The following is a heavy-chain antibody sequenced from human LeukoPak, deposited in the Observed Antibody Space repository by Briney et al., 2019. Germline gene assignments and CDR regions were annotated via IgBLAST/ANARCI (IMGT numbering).Heavy chain of an antibody. Sequence: ETLSLTCPVYGGSFSGYYWSWIRQPPGKGLEWIGEINHSGSTNYNPSLKSRVTISVDTSKNQFSLKLSSVTAADTAVYYCAREGPILYYYYGMDVWGQGTTVTVSS. CDR3: AREGPILYYYYGMDV. D-gene: IGHD3-9*01. J-gene: IGHJ6*02. CDR1: GGSFSGYY. V-gene: IGHV4-34*01. CDR2: INHSGST.